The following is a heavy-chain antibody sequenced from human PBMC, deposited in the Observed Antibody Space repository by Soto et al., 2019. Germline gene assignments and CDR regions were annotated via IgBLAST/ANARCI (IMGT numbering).Heavy chain of an antibody. CDR2: ISAYNGNT. D-gene: IGHD2-8*01. CDR1: GYTYTSYV. Sequence: ASVKVSCKASGYTYTSYVISRVRQAPGKGLEWMGWISAYNGNTNYAQKLQGRVTMTTDTSTSTAYMELRSLRSDDTAVYYCARVPGEEVYAPYFDYWGQGTLVPVSS. J-gene: IGHJ4*02. CDR3: ARVPGEEVYAPYFDY. V-gene: IGHV1-18*01.